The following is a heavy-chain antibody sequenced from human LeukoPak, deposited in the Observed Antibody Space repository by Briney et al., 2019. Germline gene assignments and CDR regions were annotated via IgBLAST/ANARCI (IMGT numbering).Heavy chain of an antibody. CDR1: GGSISSGSSY. Sequence: SETLCLTCTVSGGSISSGSSYWSWIRQPAGKGLERIGRIYTSGNTNYKPSLQSRVTISVDTAKNQFSLKLSSVTAADTAVYYCTRGDNTWGQGTLVTVSS. V-gene: IGHV4-61*02. CDR2: IYTSGNT. J-gene: IGHJ5*02. CDR3: TRGDNT. D-gene: IGHD2/OR15-2a*01.